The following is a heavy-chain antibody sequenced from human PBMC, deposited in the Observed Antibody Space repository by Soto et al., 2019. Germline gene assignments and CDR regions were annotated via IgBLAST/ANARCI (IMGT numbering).Heavy chain of an antibody. V-gene: IGHV1-69*13. Sequence: ASVKVSCKTSGGTFSSYAVSWVRQAPGQGLEWMGGIIPIFGTANYAQKYQGRVTITADESTSTAYMELSRVRSEDTAVYYCARGRVYYDFWSGYYNFDYWGQGTQVTGTS. CDR3: ARGRVYYDFWSGYYNFDY. CDR1: GGTFSSYA. CDR2: IIPIFGTA. J-gene: IGHJ4*02. D-gene: IGHD3-3*01.